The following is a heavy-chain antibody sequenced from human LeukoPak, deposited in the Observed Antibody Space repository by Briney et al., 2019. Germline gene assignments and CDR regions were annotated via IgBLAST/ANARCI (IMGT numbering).Heavy chain of an antibody. CDR3: ARPEGFDP. Sequence: PSETLSLTCTVSGGSISSSIYYWGWIRQPPGKGLEWIGSIYYSGSTYYNPSLKSRVTISVDTSKNQFSLKLSSVSAAGTAVYYCARPEGFDPWGQGTLVTVSS. CDR2: IYYSGST. CDR1: GGSISSSIYY. J-gene: IGHJ5*02. V-gene: IGHV4-39*01.